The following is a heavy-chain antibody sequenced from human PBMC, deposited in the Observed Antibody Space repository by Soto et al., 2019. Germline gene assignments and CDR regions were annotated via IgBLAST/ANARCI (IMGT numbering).Heavy chain of an antibody. CDR1: GYTFTGYD. J-gene: IGHJ4*02. D-gene: IGHD3-10*01. V-gene: IGHV1-8*01. CDR2: MNPNSGNT. CDR3: ARAGTYYYGSGSYDLGY. Sequence: ASVKVSCKASGYTFTGYDINWVRQATGQGLEWMGWMNPNSGNTGYAQKFQGRVTMTRNTSISTAYMELSSLRSEDTAVYYCARAGTYYYGSGSYDLGYWGQGTLVTVSS.